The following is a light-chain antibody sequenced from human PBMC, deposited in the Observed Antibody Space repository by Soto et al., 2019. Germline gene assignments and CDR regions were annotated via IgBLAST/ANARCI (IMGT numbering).Light chain of an antibody. J-gene: IGKJ1*01. CDR3: QQYFRWPPWT. V-gene: IGKV3-15*01. CDR1: QSVRSN. Sequence: EIVMTQSPDTVYVSPGERATLSCRASQSVRSNLAWYQHKPGQAPRLLIYDGSTRALGIPARFSGSESGTEFTLTISSLQSEDFAVYFCQQYFRWPPWTFGQGTKVEI. CDR2: DGS.